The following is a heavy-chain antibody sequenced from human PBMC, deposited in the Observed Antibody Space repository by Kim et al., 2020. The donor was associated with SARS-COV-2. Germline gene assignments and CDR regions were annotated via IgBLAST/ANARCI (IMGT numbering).Heavy chain of an antibody. D-gene: IGHD6-13*01. CDR2: INHSGST. J-gene: IGHJ5*02. Sequence: SETLSLTCAVYGGSFSGYYWSWIRQPPGKGLEWIGEINHSGSTNYNPSLKSRVTISVDTSKNQFSLKLSSVTAADTAVYYCARPHLHRYSSSWYFDPWGQGTLVTVSS. V-gene: IGHV4-34*01. CDR1: GGSFSGYY. CDR3: ARPHLHRYSSSWYFDP.